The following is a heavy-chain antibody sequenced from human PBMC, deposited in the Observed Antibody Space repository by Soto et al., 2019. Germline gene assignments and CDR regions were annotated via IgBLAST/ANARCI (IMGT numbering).Heavy chain of an antibody. CDR2: ISYDGSNK. CDR1: GFTFSSYA. J-gene: IGHJ5*02. Sequence: QVQLVESGGGVGQPGRSLRLSCAASGFTFSSYAMHWVRQAPGTGLEWVAVISYDGSNKYYADSVKGRFTISRDNSKNTLYLQMNSLRAEDTAVYYCAREVGVGVVIRWFYPWGQGTLVTVSS. CDR3: AREVGVGVVIRWFYP. V-gene: IGHV3-30-3*01. D-gene: IGHD3-3*01.